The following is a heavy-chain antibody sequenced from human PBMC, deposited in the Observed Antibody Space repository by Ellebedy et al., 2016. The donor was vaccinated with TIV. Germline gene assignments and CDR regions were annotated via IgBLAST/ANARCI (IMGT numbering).Heavy chain of an antibody. J-gene: IGHJ4*02. CDR3: ATAFHYTSGPYSYVRDYFDS. CDR1: GFSFTTSN. CDR2: ISSSSGTI. V-gene: IGHV3-48*02. D-gene: IGHD3-22*01. Sequence: GESLKISXSASGFSFTTSNMNWVRRAPGKGLEWISYISSSSGTIYYADSVKGRFTVSRDNAQNSLFLQMNSLRDEDTAVYYCATAFHYTSGPYSYVRDYFDSWGQGTLVTVSS.